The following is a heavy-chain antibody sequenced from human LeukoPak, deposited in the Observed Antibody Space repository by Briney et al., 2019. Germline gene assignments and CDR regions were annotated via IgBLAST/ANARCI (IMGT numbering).Heavy chain of an antibody. J-gene: IGHJ4*02. CDR2: ISSSGSTI. D-gene: IGHD1-26*01. CDR3: ARYTSNVVGKRHYFDY. V-gene: IGHV3-48*03. Sequence: GGSLRLSCAASGFTFSSYEMNWVRQAPGKGLEWVSYISSSGSTIYYADSVKGRFTISRDNAKNSLYLQMNSLRAEDTAVYYCARYTSNVVGKRHYFDYWGQGTLVTVSS. CDR1: GFTFSSYE.